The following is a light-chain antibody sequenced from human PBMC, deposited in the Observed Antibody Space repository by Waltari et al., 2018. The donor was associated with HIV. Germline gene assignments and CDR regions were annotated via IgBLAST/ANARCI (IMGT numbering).Light chain of an antibody. J-gene: IGKJ4*01. Sequence: EIVLTQSPATLSLSPGDRATISCRASQSVSSYLAWYQQKPGRAPRLLIYDASNRATGIPARFSGSGSGTDFTLTISSLEPEDFAVYYCQQRSNWPLTFGGGTKVEIK. V-gene: IGKV3-11*01. CDR2: DAS. CDR3: QQRSNWPLT. CDR1: QSVSSY.